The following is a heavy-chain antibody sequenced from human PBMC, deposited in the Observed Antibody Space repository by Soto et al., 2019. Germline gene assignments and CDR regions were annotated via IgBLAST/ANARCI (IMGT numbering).Heavy chain of an antibody. Sequence: GGSLRLSCAASGFTFSSYGMHWVRQAPGKGLEWVAVISYDGSNKYYADSVKGRFTISRDNSKNTLYLQMNSLRAEDTAVYYCAKDPYYYDSPSFDYWGQGTLVTVSS. D-gene: IGHD3-22*01. CDR3: AKDPYYYDSPSFDY. CDR1: GFTFSSYG. V-gene: IGHV3-30*18. CDR2: ISYDGSNK. J-gene: IGHJ4*02.